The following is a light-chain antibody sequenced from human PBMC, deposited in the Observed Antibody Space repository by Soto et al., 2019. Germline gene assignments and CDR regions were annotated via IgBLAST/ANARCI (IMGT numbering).Light chain of an antibody. V-gene: IGKV1-39*01. J-gene: IGKJ1*01. Sequence: DIRMTQSPSSLSASIGDRVNLSCRTSQTVSNYLNWYQQTPGKAPKLLIYAASTLQSGVPSRFSGRGSGTDFTLTITNLQPEDFATYYCQQSYSAWTFGQGTKVELK. CDR1: QTVSNY. CDR2: AAS. CDR3: QQSYSAWT.